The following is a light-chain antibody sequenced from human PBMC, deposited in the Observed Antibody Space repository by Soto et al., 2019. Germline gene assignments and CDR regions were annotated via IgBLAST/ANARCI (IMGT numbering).Light chain of an antibody. J-gene: IGKJ5*01. CDR1: QSVNRNY. Sequence: EIVLTQSPGTLSLSPGERATLSCRASQSVNRNYLAWSQKKPGQAPRLLFYGASSRVTGIPQRLSGSGSGKDFTLTISRLEPEDVAVYYYQQYGSSLTFGQGTRLEIK. CDR2: GAS. V-gene: IGKV3-20*01. CDR3: QQYGSSLT.